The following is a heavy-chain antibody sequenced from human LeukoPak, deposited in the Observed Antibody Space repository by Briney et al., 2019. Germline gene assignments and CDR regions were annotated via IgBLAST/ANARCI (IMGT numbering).Heavy chain of an antibody. CDR1: GFTLSSYA. D-gene: IGHD2-21*01. V-gene: IGHV3-23*01. Sequence: GGSLRLYCAASGFTLSSYAMSWVRQAPGKGLEWVSAISVSGNTYHADSVKGRFTISRDSSKNTLYLQMNGLRAEDAAVYYCAKAPVTTCSGAYCYPFDYWGQGTLVTVSS. CDR2: ISVSGNT. CDR3: AKAPVTTCSGAYCYPFDY. J-gene: IGHJ4*02.